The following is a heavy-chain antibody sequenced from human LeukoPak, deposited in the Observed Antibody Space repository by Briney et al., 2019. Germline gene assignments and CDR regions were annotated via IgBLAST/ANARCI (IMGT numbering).Heavy chain of an antibody. D-gene: IGHD3-9*01. CDR3: ATSTDWALDH. CDR1: GFSSSDHY. CDR2: VRNRVESDRT. Sequence: PGGSLRLSCSASGFSSSDHYIDWVRQAPGKGLEWLGRVRNRVESDRTEYAASVQGRFTISRDNSRNTVYLQMNSLRTEDTAVYYCATSTDWALDHWGQGTLVAVSS. V-gene: IGHV3-72*01. J-gene: IGHJ4*01.